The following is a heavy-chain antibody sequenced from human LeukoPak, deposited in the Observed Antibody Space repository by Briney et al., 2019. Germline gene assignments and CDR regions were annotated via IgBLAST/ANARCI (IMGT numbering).Heavy chain of an antibody. J-gene: IGHJ4*02. Sequence: GGSLRLSCAASGFTFSTYAMHWVRQAPGQGLEWVAFISYDGTNKYCADSVKARFTVSRDNAKNSLYLQMNSLRAEDTAVYYCARGNSDYDHDYWGQGTLVTVSS. D-gene: IGHD5-12*01. CDR3: ARGNSDYDHDY. CDR1: GFTFSTYA. CDR2: ISYDGTNK. V-gene: IGHV3-30-3*01.